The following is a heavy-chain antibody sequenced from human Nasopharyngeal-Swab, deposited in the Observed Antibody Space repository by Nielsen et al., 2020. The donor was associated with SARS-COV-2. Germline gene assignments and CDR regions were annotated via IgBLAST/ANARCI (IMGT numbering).Heavy chain of an antibody. Sequence: ASVKVSCKASGYTFTSYDINWVRQATGQGLEWMGWMNPNSGNTGYAQKFQGRVTMTRNTSISTAYMELSRLRSDDTAVYYCARDPTSVAGTGDYYYGMDVWGQETTVTVSS. J-gene: IGHJ6*02. CDR1: GYTFTSYD. V-gene: IGHV1-8*01. D-gene: IGHD6-19*01. CDR3: ARDPTSVAGTGDYYYGMDV. CDR2: MNPNSGNT.